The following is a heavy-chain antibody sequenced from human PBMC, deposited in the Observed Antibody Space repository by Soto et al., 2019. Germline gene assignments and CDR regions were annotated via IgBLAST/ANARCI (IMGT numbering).Heavy chain of an antibody. CDR3: ASADDARWYSXY. V-gene: IGHV4-4*02. Sequence: SETLSLTCAVSGGSISSSYWWRWVRQPPGKGLEWIGEIYHSGSTNYNPSLKSRVTISVDKSKNQFSLKLSSVTAADTALYYCASADDARWYSXYWGQGTLVTVS. D-gene: IGHD1-26*01. CDR2: IYHSGST. CDR1: GGSISSSYW. J-gene: IGHJ4*02.